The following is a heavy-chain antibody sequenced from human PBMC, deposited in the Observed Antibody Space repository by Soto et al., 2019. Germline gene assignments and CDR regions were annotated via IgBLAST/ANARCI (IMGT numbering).Heavy chain of an antibody. CDR1: GGSISSGDYY. CDR2: IYYSGST. D-gene: IGHD6-19*01. V-gene: IGHV4-30-4*01. CDR3: ARAFRYSSGWYDY. J-gene: IGHJ4*02. Sequence: SETLSLTCTVSGGSISSGDYYWSWIRQPPGKGLEWIGYIYYSGSTYYNPSLKSRVTISVDTSKNQFSLKLSSVTAADTAVYYCARAFRYSSGWYDYWGQGTLVTVSS.